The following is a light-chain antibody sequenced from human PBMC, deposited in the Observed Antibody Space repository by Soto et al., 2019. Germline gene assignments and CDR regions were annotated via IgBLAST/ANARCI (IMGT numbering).Light chain of an antibody. CDR2: DTS. J-gene: IGKJ5*01. V-gene: IGKV3-15*01. CDR1: QTVSRN. Sequence: EVLMPQSPASLSVSPGEGATLAWRASQTVSRNLAWYQQTPGQAPRLLIYDTSNRATGVPARLSGSGSETEFTLTIRSLESEYSAVYICQQYNNWPSFGQGTRLEIK. CDR3: QQYNNWPS.